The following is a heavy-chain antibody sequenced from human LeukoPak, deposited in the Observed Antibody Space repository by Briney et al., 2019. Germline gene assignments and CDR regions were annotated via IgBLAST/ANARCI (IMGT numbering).Heavy chain of an antibody. J-gene: IGHJ3*02. CDR3: ARDTIYGGNSGALDI. Sequence: GGSLRLSCEASGFTVNSNYMSWVRQAPGKGLNWVSIIYSAGTTYYADSVKGRFTISRDNSQNTLYLQMNSLRAEDTAIYYCARDTIYGGNSGALDIWGQGTMVTVSS. D-gene: IGHD4-23*01. V-gene: IGHV3-66*01. CDR2: IYSAGTT. CDR1: GFTVNSNY.